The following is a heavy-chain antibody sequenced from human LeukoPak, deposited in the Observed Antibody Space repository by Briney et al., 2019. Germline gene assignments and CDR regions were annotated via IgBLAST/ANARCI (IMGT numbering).Heavy chain of an antibody. CDR1: GGSISSSSYY. Sequence: SETLSLTCTVSGGSISSSSYYWGWIRQPPGKGLEWIGSIYYSGSTYYNPSLKSRVTISVDTSKNQFSLKLSSVTAADTAVYYCARNFSVVRNWFDPWGQGTLVTVSS. CDR2: IYYSGST. D-gene: IGHD2-21*01. V-gene: IGHV4-39*01. J-gene: IGHJ5*02. CDR3: ARNFSVVRNWFDP.